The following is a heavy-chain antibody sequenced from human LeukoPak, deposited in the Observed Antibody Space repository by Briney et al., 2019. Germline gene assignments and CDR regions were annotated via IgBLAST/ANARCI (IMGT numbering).Heavy chain of an antibody. Sequence: SETLSLTCTVSGGSISSYYWSWIRQPPGRGLEWIGYIFYSGSTNYNPSLKSRVTISVDTSKNQFSLKLSSVTAADTAVYYCSAALVSGWFGELLPLDYWGQGTLVTVSS. D-gene: IGHD3-10*01. J-gene: IGHJ4*02. CDR3: SAALVSGWFGELLPLDY. CDR1: GGSISSYY. CDR2: IFYSGST. V-gene: IGHV4-59*12.